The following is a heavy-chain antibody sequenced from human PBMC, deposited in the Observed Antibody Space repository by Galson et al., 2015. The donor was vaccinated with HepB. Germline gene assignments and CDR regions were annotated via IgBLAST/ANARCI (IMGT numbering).Heavy chain of an antibody. D-gene: IGHD3-3*01. J-gene: IGHJ6*02. CDR1: GFTFGSYA. CDR3: AKSTDYDFWSGYCYYYHGLDA. Sequence: SLRLSCAASGFTFGSYAVNWVRQASGKGLEWVSAISDSGGRTYYADSVKGRFTISRDNTKNTRYLQMNSLRAEDTAVYYCAKSTDYDFWSGYCYYYHGLDAWGQGTAVTVSS. V-gene: IGHV3-23*01. CDR2: ISDSGGRT.